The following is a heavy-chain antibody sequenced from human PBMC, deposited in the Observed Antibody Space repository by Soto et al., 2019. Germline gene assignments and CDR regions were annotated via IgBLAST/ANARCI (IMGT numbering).Heavy chain of an antibody. J-gene: IGHJ4*02. CDR1: GGSISSYY. V-gene: IGHV4-59*01. D-gene: IGHD1-7*01. CDR2: IYYRGST. CDR3: ARGGRGTIDY. Sequence: LSLPCTVSGGSISSYYWSWIRQPPGKGLEWMGYIYYRGSTNYNPSLKSRVTISVDTSKNQFSLKLSSVTAADTAVYCCARGGRGTIDYWGQGTLVTVSS.